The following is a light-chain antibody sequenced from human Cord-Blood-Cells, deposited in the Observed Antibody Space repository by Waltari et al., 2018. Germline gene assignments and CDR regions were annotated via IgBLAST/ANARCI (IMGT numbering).Light chain of an antibody. V-gene: IGLV2-14*01. CDR1: SSYLGGYKY. CDR2: DVS. J-gene: IGLJ3*02. Sequence: QSALTQPASVSGSPGQSIPIPCTGTSSYLGGYKYVPWYQQHPGKAPKRMIYDVSKRPSGVSNRFSGSKSGNTASLTISGLQAEDEADYYCSSYTSSSTWVFGGGTKLTVL. CDR3: SSYTSSSTWV.